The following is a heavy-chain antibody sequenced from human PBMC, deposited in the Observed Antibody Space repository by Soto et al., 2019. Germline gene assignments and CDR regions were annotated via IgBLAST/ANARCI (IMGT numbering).Heavy chain of an antibody. CDR2: ISSSSSYI. Sequence: GGSLRLSCAASGFTFSSYSMNWVRQAPGKGLEWVSSISSSSSYIYYADSVKGRFTISRDNAKNSLYLQMNSLRAEDTAVYYCARDRSSITDYYYYGMDVWGQGTTVTVSS. CDR3: ARDRSSITDYYYYGMDV. J-gene: IGHJ6*02. V-gene: IGHV3-21*01. CDR1: GFTFSSYS.